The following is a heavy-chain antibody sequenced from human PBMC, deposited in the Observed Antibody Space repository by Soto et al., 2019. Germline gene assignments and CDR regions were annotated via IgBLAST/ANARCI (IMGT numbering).Heavy chain of an antibody. CDR2: SSYDGRET. V-gene: IGHV3-30*03. D-gene: IGHD3-10*01. CDR3: ARDSGWPILNFDN. Sequence: PGGSLRLSCAASGFTFSDYYMSWIRQAPGKGLEWVAASSYDGRETFYADSAKGRFTVSKEMSKNTAFLQMNALRHEDTAVYFCARDSGWPILNFDNWGQGTPVTVSS. J-gene: IGHJ4*02. CDR1: GFTFSDYY.